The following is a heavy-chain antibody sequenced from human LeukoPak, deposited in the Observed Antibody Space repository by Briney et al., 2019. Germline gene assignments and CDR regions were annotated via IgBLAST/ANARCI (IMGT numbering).Heavy chain of an antibody. V-gene: IGHV4-39*07. CDR1: SGSISTSNYY. CDR2: IFYSGST. D-gene: IGHD3-10*01. Sequence: SETLSLTCTVSSGSISTSNYYWGWVRQPPGKALEWIGNIFYSGSTYYSPSLKSRVTISLDTSKNQFSLKLSSVTAADTAVYYCASSLTMVRGVIKGSDWFDPWGQGILVTVSS. J-gene: IGHJ5*02. CDR3: ASSLTMVRGVIKGSDWFDP.